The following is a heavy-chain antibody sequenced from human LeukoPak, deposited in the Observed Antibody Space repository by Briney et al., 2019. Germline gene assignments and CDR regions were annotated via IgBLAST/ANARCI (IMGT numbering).Heavy chain of an antibody. CDR3: ARETRSGGSLLRGNWFDP. CDR1: GGSITSGSYY. D-gene: IGHD2-15*01. CDR2: MYTSGST. V-gene: IGHV4-61*02. Sequence: SETLSLTCTVPGGSITSGSYYWSWIRQPAGKGLEWIGRMYTSGSTNYNPSLKSRVTISVDTSKNQFSLKLSSVTAADTAVYYCARETRSGGSLLRGNWFDPWGQGTLVTVSS. J-gene: IGHJ5*02.